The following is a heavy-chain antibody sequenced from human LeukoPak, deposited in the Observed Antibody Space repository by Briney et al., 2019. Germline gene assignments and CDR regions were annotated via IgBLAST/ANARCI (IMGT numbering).Heavy chain of an antibody. J-gene: IGHJ4*02. D-gene: IGHD3-10*01. CDR1: GFTFNTYA. CDR2: ISVGGGNT. Sequence: GGSLRLSCAASGFTFNTYAMSWVRQAPGKGLDWVSGISVGGGNTYYTESVKGRFTISRDNFKNTLYLQMNGLRAEDTAVYYCATALYYYGSPCDHWGQGTLVTVSS. CDR3: ATALYYYGSPCDH. V-gene: IGHV3-23*01.